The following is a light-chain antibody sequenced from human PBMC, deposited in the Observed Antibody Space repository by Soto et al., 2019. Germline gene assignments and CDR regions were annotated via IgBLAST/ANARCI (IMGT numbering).Light chain of an antibody. V-gene: IGLV2-14*02. Sequence: QSALTQPASVSGSPGQSITISCTGTSSDVGSYNLVSWYQQHPGKAPKLMIYEVTNRPSGVSNRFSGSKSGNTASLTISGLRPEDEADYYCSSYTTLITVVFGGGTKLTVL. CDR3: SSYTTLITVV. CDR1: SSDVGSYNL. CDR2: EVT. J-gene: IGLJ3*02.